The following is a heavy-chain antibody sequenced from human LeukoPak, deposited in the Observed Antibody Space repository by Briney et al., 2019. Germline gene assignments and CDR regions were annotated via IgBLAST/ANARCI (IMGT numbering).Heavy chain of an antibody. J-gene: IGHJ5*02. CDR2: ISGSGGST. CDR3: AKDAPVDTAMVNWFDP. V-gene: IGHV3-23*01. D-gene: IGHD5-18*01. CDR1: GFTFSSYA. Sequence: PGGSLRLSCAASGFTFSSYAMCWVRQAPGKGLEWVSAISGSGGSTYYADSVKGRFTISRDNSKNTLYLQMNSLRAEDTAVYYCAKDAPVDTAMVNWFDPWGQGTLVTVSS.